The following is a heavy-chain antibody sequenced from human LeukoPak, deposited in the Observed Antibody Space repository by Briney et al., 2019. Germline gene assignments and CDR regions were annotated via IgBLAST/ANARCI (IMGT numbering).Heavy chain of an antibody. D-gene: IGHD3-10*01. CDR1: GFTFSSYS. J-gene: IGHJ5*02. CDR2: ISSSSSYI. Sequence: GGSLRLSCAASGFTFSSYSMNWVRQAPGKGLEWVSSISSSSSYIYYADSVKGRFAISRDDAKNSLYLQMNSLRAEDTAVYYCARDFQGSNWFDPWGQGTLVTVSS. V-gene: IGHV3-21*01. CDR3: ARDFQGSNWFDP.